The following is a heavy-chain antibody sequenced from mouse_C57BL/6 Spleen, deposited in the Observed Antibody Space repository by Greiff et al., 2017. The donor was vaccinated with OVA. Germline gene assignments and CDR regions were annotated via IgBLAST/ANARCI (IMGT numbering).Heavy chain of an antibody. Sequence: VQLQQPGAELVMPGASVKLSCKASGYTFTSYWMHWVKQRPGQGLEWIGEIDPSDSYTNYNQKFKGKSTLTVDKSSSTAYMQLSSLTSEDSAVYYCARLDYYGSSLYFDYWGQGTTRTVSS. V-gene: IGHV1-69*01. CDR1: GYTFTSYW. CDR2: IDPSDSYT. D-gene: IGHD1-1*01. CDR3: ARLDYYGSSLYFDY. J-gene: IGHJ2*01.